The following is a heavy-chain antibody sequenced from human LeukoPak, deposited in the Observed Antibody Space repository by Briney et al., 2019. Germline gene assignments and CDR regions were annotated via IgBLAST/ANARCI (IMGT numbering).Heavy chain of an antibody. CDR1: GYTFTSYY. Sequence: ASVNVSCKASGYTFTSYYMHWVRQAPGQGLEWMGIINPSGGSTSYAQKFQGRVTMTRDTSTSTVYMELSSLRSEDTAVYYCARDLGIVANTGGDFDYWGQGTLVTVSS. V-gene: IGHV1-46*01. D-gene: IGHD6-13*01. CDR3: ARDLGIVANTGGDFDY. CDR2: INPSGGST. J-gene: IGHJ4*02.